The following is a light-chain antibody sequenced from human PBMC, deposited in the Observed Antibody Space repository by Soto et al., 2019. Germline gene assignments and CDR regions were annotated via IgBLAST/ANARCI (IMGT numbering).Light chain of an antibody. CDR2: DVS. Sequence: QSALTQPASVSGSPGQSITISCTGTSSDVGGYNHVSWYQQHPGKDPKLMIYDVSNRPSGVSDRFSGSKSGNTASLTISGLQAEDEADYYCSSYTSSSTHVVFGGGTKLTVL. CDR1: SSDVGGYNH. CDR3: SSYTSSSTHVV. J-gene: IGLJ2*01. V-gene: IGLV2-14*01.